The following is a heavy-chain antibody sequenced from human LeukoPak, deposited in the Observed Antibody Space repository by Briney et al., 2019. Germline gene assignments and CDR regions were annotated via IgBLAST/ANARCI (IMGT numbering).Heavy chain of an antibody. V-gene: IGHV4-34*01. CDR2: INHSGST. Sequence: SETLSLTCAVYGGSFSGYYWSWIRQPPGKGLEWIGEINHSGSTNYNPSLKSRVTISVDTSKNQFSLKLSSVTAADTAVYYCARGLPIVVVITTEFENWFDPGGQGTRVTVSS. J-gene: IGHJ5*02. CDR1: GGSFSGYY. D-gene: IGHD3-22*01. CDR3: ARGLPIVVVITTEFENWFDP.